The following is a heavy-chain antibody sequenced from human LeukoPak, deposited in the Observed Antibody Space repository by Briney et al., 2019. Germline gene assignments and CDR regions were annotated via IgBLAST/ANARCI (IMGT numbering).Heavy chain of an antibody. D-gene: IGHD3-10*01. V-gene: IGHV3-30*02. Sequence: GGSLRLSCAASGFVFGDYGMQWVRQARGKGLEWVTMVRNDGSDKYYGDSVKGRFTISRDNSKNTLYLQMNSLRPEDTAVYYCAKHYYGSGSQKYYFDDWGQGTLVTVSS. CDR1: GFVFGDYG. J-gene: IGHJ4*02. CDR2: VRNDGSDK. CDR3: AKHYYGSGSQKYYFDD.